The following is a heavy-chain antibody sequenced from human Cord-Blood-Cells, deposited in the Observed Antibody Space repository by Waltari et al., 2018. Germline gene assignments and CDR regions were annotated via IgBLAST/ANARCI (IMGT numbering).Heavy chain of an antibody. CDR2: INQSGST. D-gene: IGHD6-13*01. V-gene: IGHV4-34*01. CDR1: GGSFSGYY. J-gene: IGHJ4*02. CDR3: ARHKGAAAARPFDY. Sequence: QVQLQQWGAGLLKPSETLSLTCAVYGGSFSGYYWSWIRQHPGKGLEWMGEINQSGSTKCNPALKSRVTISVDTSKNQFSLKLGSVTAADTAVYYCARHKGAAAARPFDYWGQGTLVTVSS.